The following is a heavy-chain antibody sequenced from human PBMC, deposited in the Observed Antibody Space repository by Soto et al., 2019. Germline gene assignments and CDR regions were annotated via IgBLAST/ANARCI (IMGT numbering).Heavy chain of an antibody. Sequence: QVQLVQSGAEVKKPGSSVKVSCKASGGTFSSYAISWVRQAPGQGLEWMGGIIPIFGTANYAQKFQGRVTITADESTSTAYMERSSRRSEDTAVYYCARSDYCSGGSCWARFDYWGQGTLVTVSS. J-gene: IGHJ4*02. CDR3: ARSDYCSGGSCWARFDY. CDR2: IIPIFGTA. D-gene: IGHD2-15*01. V-gene: IGHV1-69*01. CDR1: GGTFSSYA.